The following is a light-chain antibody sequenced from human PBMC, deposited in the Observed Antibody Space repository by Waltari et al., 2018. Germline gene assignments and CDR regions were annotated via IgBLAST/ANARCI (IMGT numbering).Light chain of an antibody. CDR3: QQVNSFPRT. J-gene: IGKJ1*01. V-gene: IGKV1-12*01. CDR2: DAS. CDR1: QGISSR. Sequence: DLQMTQSPSSVSASVGDRVALTCRASQGISSRLAWYQQKPGKAPKLLIYDASSLHSWVPSRFRGSGSGTDFTLPIRSLQPEDFATYYCQQVNSFPRTFGQGTKVEVK.